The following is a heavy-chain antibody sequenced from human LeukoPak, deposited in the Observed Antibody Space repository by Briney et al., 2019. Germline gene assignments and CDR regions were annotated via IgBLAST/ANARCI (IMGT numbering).Heavy chain of an antibody. Sequence: SETLSLTCTASGASISNTTYYWGWIRQPPGKGLEWIGSIYYSGNTYYNPSLRSRVTISVDRSINQFSLKLSSATAADTAVYYCARHLYYYGSGSYSMYFYYFMDVWGKGTTVTVSS. CDR1: GASISNTTYY. J-gene: IGHJ6*03. CDR2: IYYSGNT. V-gene: IGHV4-39*01. CDR3: ARHLYYYGSGSYSMYFYYFMDV. D-gene: IGHD3-10*01.